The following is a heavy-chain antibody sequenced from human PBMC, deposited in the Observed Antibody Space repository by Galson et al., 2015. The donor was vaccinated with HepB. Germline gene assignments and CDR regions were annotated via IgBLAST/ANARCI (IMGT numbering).Heavy chain of an antibody. V-gene: IGHV3-30*03. D-gene: IGHD6-13*01. CDR3: ARGGYSSTWYCDY. CDR1: GFTFSSNG. Sequence: LRLSCAASGFTFSSNGMHWVRQAPGKGLEWVAVISYDGSKKYYADSVKGQFTISRDNSKNTLYLQMNSLRAEDTAVYYCARGGYSSTWYCDYWGQGTLVTVSS. J-gene: IGHJ4*02. CDR2: ISYDGSKK.